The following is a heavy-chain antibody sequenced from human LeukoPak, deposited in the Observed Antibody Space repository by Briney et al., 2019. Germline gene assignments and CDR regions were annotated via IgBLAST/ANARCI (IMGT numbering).Heavy chain of an antibody. V-gene: IGHV3-21*01. CDR3: ARDLSGVTGYTYGRGIDY. Sequence: GGSLRLSCAASGFTFSGYSMSWVRQAPGKGLEWVSSIGTSSSYIYYADSVKGRFTISRDNAKNSLYLQMNSLRAEDTAVHYCARDLSGVTGYTYGRGIDYWGQGTLVTVSS. CDR2: IGTSSSYI. J-gene: IGHJ4*02. D-gene: IGHD5-18*01. CDR1: GFTFSGYS.